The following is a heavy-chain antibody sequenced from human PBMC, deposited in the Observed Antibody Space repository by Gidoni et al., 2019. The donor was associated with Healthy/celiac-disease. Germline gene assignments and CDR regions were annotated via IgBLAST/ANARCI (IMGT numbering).Heavy chain of an antibody. CDR2: INHSGST. Sequence: QVQLQQWGAGLLKPSETLSLTCAVSGGSFSGYYWSWIRQPPGKGLEWIGEINHSGSTNYNPSLKSRVTISVDTSKNQFSLKLSSVTAADTAVYYCARGRRSYRSGMDAFDIWGQGTMVTVSS. V-gene: IGHV4-34*01. CDR3: ARGRRSYRSGMDAFDI. CDR1: GGSFSGYY. D-gene: IGHD3-16*02. J-gene: IGHJ3*02.